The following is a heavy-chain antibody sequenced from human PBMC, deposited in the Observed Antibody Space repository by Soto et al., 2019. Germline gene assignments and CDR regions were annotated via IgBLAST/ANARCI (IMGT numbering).Heavy chain of an antibody. CDR3: AHRLTSPYYAAGSDYPHVFDI. J-gene: IGHJ3*02. CDR1: GFSLSTTGVA. CDR2: IYWDDDK. D-gene: IGHD3-22*01. Sequence: QITLKESGPTLVKPAQTLTLTCTFSGFSLSTTGVAVGWIRQPPGKALEWLALIYWDDDKRYSPSLKSRLTXTXXXAXXHVVIRMTTMDPVDTATYYCAHRLTSPYYAAGSDYPHVFDIWGQGKMVTVSS. V-gene: IGHV2-5*02.